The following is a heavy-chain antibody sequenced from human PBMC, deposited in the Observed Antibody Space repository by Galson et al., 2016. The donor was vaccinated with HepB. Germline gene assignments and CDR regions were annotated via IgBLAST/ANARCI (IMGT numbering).Heavy chain of an antibody. J-gene: IGHJ4*02. V-gene: IGHV3-7*02. CDR2: IKQDGSEK. Sequence: SLRLSCAASGFTVSSNYMTWVRQAPGKGLEWVANIKQDGSEKYYVDSVKGRFTISRDNAKSSLYLQMNSLRAEDTAIYYCVSRRHIAADGVDWGQGILVTVS. D-gene: IGHD6-13*01. CDR3: VSRRHIAADGVD. CDR1: GFTVSSNY.